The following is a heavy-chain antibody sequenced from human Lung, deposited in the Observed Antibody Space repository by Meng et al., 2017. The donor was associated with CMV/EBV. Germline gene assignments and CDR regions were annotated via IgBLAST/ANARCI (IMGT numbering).Heavy chain of an antibody. CDR1: GGHYCSCY. D-gene: IGHD5-24*01. V-gene: IGHV4-4*07. CDR3: ARGSRDEAFQH. J-gene: IGHJ1*01. CDR2: IYTSGST. Sequence: VSLEGAGPGLGKPSDTLSLTCTVSGGHYCSCYWSWTRQPAGKGLEWIGRIYTSGSTNYNPSLKSRVTMSVDTSKHKFSLKLTSVTAADTAVYYCARGSRDEAFQHWGQGTLVTVSS.